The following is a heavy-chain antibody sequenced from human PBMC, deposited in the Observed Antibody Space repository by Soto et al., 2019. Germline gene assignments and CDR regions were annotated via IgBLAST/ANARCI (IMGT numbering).Heavy chain of an antibody. CDR1: GGTFSSYA. V-gene: IGHV1-69*13. Sequence: SVKVSCKASGGTFSSYAISWVRQAPGQGLEWMGGIIPIFGTANYAQKFQGRVTITADESTSTAYMELSSLRSEDTAVYYCARENTDIVVVPAAKSTHSYHYYGMDVWGPTTTVTVSS. J-gene: IGHJ6*02. D-gene: IGHD2-2*01. CDR2: IIPIFGTA. CDR3: ARENTDIVVVPAAKSTHSYHYYGMDV.